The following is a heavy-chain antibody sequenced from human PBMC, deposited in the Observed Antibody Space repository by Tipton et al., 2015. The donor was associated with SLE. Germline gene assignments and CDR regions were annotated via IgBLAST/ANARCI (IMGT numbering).Heavy chain of an antibody. D-gene: IGHD1-1*01. CDR3: GRHKTATRAFDF. CDR1: GGSISSHY. CDR2: IYHGGA. J-gene: IGHJ3*01. Sequence: LRLSCTVSGGSISSHYWSWIRQPPGKGLEWVGSIYHGGAHYNPSLKSRVTISVDTSKNQFSLKLGSVTAADTAVYYCGRHKTATRAFDFWGQGTLVTVSS. V-gene: IGHV4-59*08.